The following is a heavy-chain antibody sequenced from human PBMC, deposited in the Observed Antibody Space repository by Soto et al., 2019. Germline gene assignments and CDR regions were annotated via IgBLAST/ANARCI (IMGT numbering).Heavy chain of an antibody. CDR3: AKEVRSMIVVVITSFDY. Sequence: GGSLRLSCAASGVTFSSYAMSGVCQAPGKGLEWVSAISGSGGSTYYADSVKGRFTISRDNSKNTLYLQMNSLRAEDTAVYYCAKEVRSMIVVVITSFDYWGQGTLVTVSS. D-gene: IGHD3-22*01. J-gene: IGHJ4*02. CDR1: GVTFSSYA. V-gene: IGHV3-23*01. CDR2: ISGSGGST.